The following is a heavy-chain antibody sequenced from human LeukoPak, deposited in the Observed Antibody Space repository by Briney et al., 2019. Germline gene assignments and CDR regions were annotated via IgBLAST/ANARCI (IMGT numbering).Heavy chain of an antibody. CDR2: ISAYNGNT. V-gene: IGHV1-18*01. J-gene: IGHJ6*03. CDR3: ARNPTYYVFGSVLGAGGGEGYYMDV. Sequence: ASVKVSCKASGYTFTSYGISWVRQAPGQGLEWMGWISAYNGNTNYAQKLQGRVTMTTDTSTSTAYMELRSLRSDDTAVYYCARNPTYYVFGSVLGAGGGEGYYMDVWGKGTTVTVSS. D-gene: IGHD3-3*01. CDR1: GYTFTSYG.